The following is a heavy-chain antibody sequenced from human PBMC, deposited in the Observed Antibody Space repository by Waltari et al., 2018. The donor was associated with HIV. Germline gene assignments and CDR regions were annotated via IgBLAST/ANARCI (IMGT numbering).Heavy chain of an antibody. V-gene: IGHV1-24*01. CDR2: FDPEPGKT. Sequence: QVPLVQSGAEVKKPGASVKVSCKVSGYTLSELSMHWVRQAPGKGLEWMGGFDPEPGKTIYAQNFQGRVTMTEDAATDTAYMELSSLRSEDTAVYYCTTEGLYCSGGTCYSRFDPWGQGTLVTVSS. CDR1: GYTLSELS. D-gene: IGHD2-15*01. J-gene: IGHJ5*02. CDR3: TTEGLYCSGGTCYSRFDP.